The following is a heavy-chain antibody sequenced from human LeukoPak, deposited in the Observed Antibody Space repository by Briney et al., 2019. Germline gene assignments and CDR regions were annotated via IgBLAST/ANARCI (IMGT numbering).Heavy chain of an antibody. CDR3: ARVGSSGWYDSYYFDY. CDR1: GFTFSNYA. J-gene: IGHJ4*02. V-gene: IGHV3-23*01. Sequence: GGSLRLSCAGSGFTFSNYAMTWVRQAPGKGLEWVSSVSGSGRNTFYPDSVEGRFTISRDNSKNTLYLQMNSLRAEDTAVYYCARVGSSGWYDSYYFDYWGQGTLVTVSS. CDR2: VSGSGRNT. D-gene: IGHD6-19*01.